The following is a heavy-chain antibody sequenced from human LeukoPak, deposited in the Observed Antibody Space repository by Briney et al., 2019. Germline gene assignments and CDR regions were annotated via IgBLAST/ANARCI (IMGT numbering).Heavy chain of an antibody. D-gene: IGHD2/OR15-2a*01. CDR1: GFSFSKSY. CDR3: ARGEFGDYYYFYMDV. CDR2: ISSSSSYI. V-gene: IGHV3-21*01. Sequence: GGSLRLSCVVSGFSFSKSYMTWIRQAPGKGLEWVSSISSSSSYIYYADSVKGRFTISRDNAKNSLFLQMNSLRAEDTATYYCARGEFGDYYYFYMDVWGKGTTVTVSS. J-gene: IGHJ6*03.